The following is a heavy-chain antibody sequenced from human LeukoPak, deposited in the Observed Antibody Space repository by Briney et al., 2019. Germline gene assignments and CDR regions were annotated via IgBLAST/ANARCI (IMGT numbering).Heavy chain of an antibody. CDR1: VGSLRGGNNY. Sequence: PLETPSLSRTLSVGSLRGGNNYCGWIRQSPRKGLEWIGSIYISGSTYYDPSFKSRFTISVDTSKIQFSLKLSSVTAADAAVYYCAKTLGGYDLRALDIWGQGTMVTVSS. D-gene: IGHD3-3*01. CDR2: IYISGST. CDR3: AKTLGGYDLRALDI. J-gene: IGHJ3*02. V-gene: IGHV4-39*05.